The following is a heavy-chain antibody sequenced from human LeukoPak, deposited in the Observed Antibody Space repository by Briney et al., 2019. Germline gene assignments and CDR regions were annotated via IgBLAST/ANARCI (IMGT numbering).Heavy chain of an antibody. D-gene: IGHD3-22*01. J-gene: IGHJ4*02. V-gene: IGHV3-11*01. CDR2: ISSSGSTI. CDR1: GFTFSDCY. Sequence: GGSLRLSCAASGFTFSDCYMSWIRQAPGKGLEWVSYISSSGSTIYYADSVKGRFTISRDNAKNSLYLQMNSLRAEDTAVYYCARIEPPMIVVVITTLGYWGQGTLVTVSS. CDR3: ARIEPPMIVVVITTLGY.